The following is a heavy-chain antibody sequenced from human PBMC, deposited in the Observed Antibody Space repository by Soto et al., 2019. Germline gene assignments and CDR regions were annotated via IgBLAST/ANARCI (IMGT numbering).Heavy chain of an antibody. J-gene: IGHJ5*02. V-gene: IGHV4-61*01. CDR3: ARGSITIFGVVSPFDP. CDR1: GGSVSRGSYY. CDR2: IYYSGST. Sequence: PSETLSLTCTVSGGSVSRGSYYWSWIRQPPGKGLEWIGYIYYSGSTNYNPSLKSRVTISVDTSKNQFSLKLSSVTAADTAVYYCARGSITIFGVVSPFDPWGQGTLVTVSS. D-gene: IGHD3-3*01.